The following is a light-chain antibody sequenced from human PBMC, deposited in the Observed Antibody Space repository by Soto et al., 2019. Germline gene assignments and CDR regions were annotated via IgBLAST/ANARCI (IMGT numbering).Light chain of an antibody. CDR1: QSVSNY. J-gene: IGKJ3*01. CDR2: DAS. V-gene: IGKV3-11*01. Sequence: EMVLTQSPSTLSLSPGGGATLSGRASQSVSNYLAWYQQKPGQAPRLLIYDASNRATGIPARFSGSGSGTDFTLTISSLEPEDSAIYYCYQCDKWPLTFGPGTKVDI. CDR3: YQCDKWPLT.